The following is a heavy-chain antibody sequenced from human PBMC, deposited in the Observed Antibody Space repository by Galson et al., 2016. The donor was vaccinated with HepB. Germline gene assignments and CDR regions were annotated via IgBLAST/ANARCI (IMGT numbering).Heavy chain of an antibody. Sequence: SLRLSCAASGFTVNHNYMTWVRQAPGKGLEWVSVIYTGGSTYYADSVKGRFAISRDNSKNTVYLQMNSLRAEDTAVYYCARGALTGNHEAFDIWGQGTMVTVSS. CDR3: ARGALTGNHEAFDI. D-gene: IGHD7-27*01. CDR2: IYTGGST. J-gene: IGHJ3*02. CDR1: GFTVNHNY. V-gene: IGHV3-53*01.